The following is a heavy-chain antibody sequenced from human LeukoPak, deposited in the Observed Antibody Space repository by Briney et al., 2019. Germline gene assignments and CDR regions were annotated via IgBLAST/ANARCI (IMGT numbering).Heavy chain of an antibody. Sequence: GGSLRLSCAASGFTFSSYWMSWVRQAPGKGLEWVANINQGGSEKYYVDSVKGRFTISRDNAKNSLYLQMNSLRAEDTAVYYCASCIAAAGTSSDDAFDIWGQGTMVTVSS. CDR1: GFTFSSYW. CDR2: INQGGSEK. J-gene: IGHJ3*02. CDR3: ASCIAAAGTSSDDAFDI. D-gene: IGHD6-13*01. V-gene: IGHV3-7*01.